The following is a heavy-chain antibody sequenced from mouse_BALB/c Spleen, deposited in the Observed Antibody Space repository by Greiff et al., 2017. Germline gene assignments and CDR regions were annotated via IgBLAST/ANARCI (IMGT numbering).Heavy chain of an antibody. D-gene: IGHD3-3*01. CDR1: GFTFSSFG. V-gene: IGHV5-17*02. CDR3: AREGTYFDY. Sequence: EVQLVESGGGLVQPGGSRKLSCAASGFTFSSFGMHWVRQAPEKGLEWVAYISSGSSTIYYADTAKGRFTISRDNPKNTLFLQMTSLRSEDTAMYYCAREGTYFDYWGQGTTLTVSS. CDR2: ISSGSSTI. J-gene: IGHJ2*01.